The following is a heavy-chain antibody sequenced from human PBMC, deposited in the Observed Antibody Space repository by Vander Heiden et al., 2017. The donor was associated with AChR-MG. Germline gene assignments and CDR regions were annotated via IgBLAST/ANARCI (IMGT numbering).Heavy chain of an antibody. CDR3: ARKGDAMDV. D-gene: IGHD3-16*01. V-gene: IGHV3-7*01. Sequence: LVESGGGLVQPGGSLRLPCSASGFTFSSDWMSWVGQAAGKGLEWVANINQDGSEKYYGDPWKGRFTISRDNAKNSLYLQMNSLRDEDTALYYCARKGDAMDVWGQGTKVTVSS. J-gene: IGHJ6*02. CDR1: GFTFSSDW. CDR2: INQDGSEK.